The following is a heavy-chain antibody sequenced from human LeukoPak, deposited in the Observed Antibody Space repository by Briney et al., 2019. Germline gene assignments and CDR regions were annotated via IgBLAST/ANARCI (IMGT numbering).Heavy chain of an antibody. CDR2: IYYTGST. D-gene: IGHD2-2*02. CDR3: ARERGLYDYFDY. J-gene: IGHJ4*02. V-gene: IGHV4-59*01. CDR1: GVSISNYY. Sequence: SETLSLTCTVSGVSISNYYWTWIRQPPGKGLEWIGYIYYTGSTSSTPSLKSRVTISVGMSKNQFSLKLSSVTAADTAVYYCARERGLYDYFDYWGQGTLVTVSS.